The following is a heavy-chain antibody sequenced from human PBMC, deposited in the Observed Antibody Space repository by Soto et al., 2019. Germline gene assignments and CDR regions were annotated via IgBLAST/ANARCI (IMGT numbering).Heavy chain of an antibody. J-gene: IGHJ4*02. Sequence: EVQLVESGGGLVQPGGSLRLSCAASGFTFSSYRMNWVRQAPGKGLEWVSYISSSSSTIYYADSVKGRFTISRDNAKNSLYLQMNSLRAEDTAVYYCARVHSITGTTEFDYWGQGTLVTVSS. D-gene: IGHD1-7*01. CDR2: ISSSSSTI. CDR3: ARVHSITGTTEFDY. CDR1: GFTFSSYR. V-gene: IGHV3-48*01.